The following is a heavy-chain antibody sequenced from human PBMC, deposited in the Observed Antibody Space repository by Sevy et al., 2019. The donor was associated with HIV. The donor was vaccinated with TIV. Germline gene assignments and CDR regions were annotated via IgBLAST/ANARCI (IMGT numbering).Heavy chain of an antibody. CDR1: GFTVTSNY. CDR2: FYNGDST. D-gene: IGHD6-13*01. J-gene: IGHJ4*02. CDR3: AREAGSSSFDY. V-gene: IGHV3-53*01. Sequence: GGSLRLSCAATGFTVTSNYMSWVRQGPGKGLEWVSGFYNGDSTQYADSVKGRFTISRDKSNNTLYLQMDSLRAEDTAVYYWAREAGSSSFDYWGQGTLVTVSS.